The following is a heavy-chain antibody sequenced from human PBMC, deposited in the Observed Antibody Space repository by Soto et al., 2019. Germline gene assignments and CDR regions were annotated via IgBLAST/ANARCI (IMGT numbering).Heavy chain of an antibody. Sequence: QVQLVESGGGVVQPGRSLRLSCAASGFNISNYGFHWVRQAPGKGLEWVAVISYDGSNKYYADFVKGRFTISRDNSKNTLYLQMTSLGAEDTAVFYCATTAGLAPAQYYGRDVWGQGTTVTVSS. CDR2: ISYDGSNK. V-gene: IGHV3-30*03. CDR1: GFNISNYG. CDR3: ATTAGLAPAQYYGRDV. D-gene: IGHD6-25*01. J-gene: IGHJ6*02.